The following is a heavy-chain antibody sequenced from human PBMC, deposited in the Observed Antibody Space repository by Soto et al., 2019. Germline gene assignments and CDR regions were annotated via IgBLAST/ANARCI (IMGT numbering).Heavy chain of an antibody. D-gene: IGHD3-10*01. CDR3: TKDRETAWFPDF. V-gene: IGHV3-23*01. Sequence: GGSLRLSCAASGFTFNSYALSWVRQAPGKGLEWVSTISGGDTYYADFVKGRFTISREISKNTLYLQMDGRRAEDTAIYCWTKDRETAWFPDFWGQGALVTVSS. J-gene: IGHJ4*02. CDR1: GFTFNSYA. CDR2: ISGGDT.